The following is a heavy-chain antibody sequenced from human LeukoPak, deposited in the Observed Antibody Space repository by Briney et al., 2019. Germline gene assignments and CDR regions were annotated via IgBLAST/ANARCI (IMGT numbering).Heavy chain of an antibody. Sequence: GGSLRLSCTASGFTFGDYAMSWFRQAPGKGLEWVGFIRSKAYGGTTEYAASVKARFTISRDDSKSIAYLQMNSLKTEDTAVYYCTRDLTGELLWFGELLGDYWGQGTQVTVSS. V-gene: IGHV3-49*03. CDR2: IRSKAYGGTT. J-gene: IGHJ4*02. CDR1: GFTFGDYA. CDR3: TRDLTGELLWFGELLGDY. D-gene: IGHD3-10*01.